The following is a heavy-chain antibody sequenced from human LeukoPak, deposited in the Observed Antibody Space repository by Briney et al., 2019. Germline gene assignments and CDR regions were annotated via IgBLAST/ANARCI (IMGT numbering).Heavy chain of an antibody. CDR3: ARRPIAARRGTGTSWLDP. CDR1: GGSISSHY. D-gene: IGHD6-6*01. CDR2: IYYSGST. V-gene: IGHV4-59*11. J-gene: IGHJ5*02. Sequence: SETLSLTCTVSGGSISSHYWSWIRQPPGKGLEWIGYIYYSGSTNYNPSLKSRVTISVDTSKNQFSLKLSSVTAADTAVYYCARRPIAARRGTGTSWLDPWGQGTLVTVSS.